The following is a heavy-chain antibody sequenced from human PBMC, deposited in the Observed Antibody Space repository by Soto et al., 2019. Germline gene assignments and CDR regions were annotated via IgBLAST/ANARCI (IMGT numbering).Heavy chain of an antibody. D-gene: IGHD3-10*01. CDR2: ISYTGAT. CDR1: GFSISQYY. V-gene: IGHV4-59*01. Sequence: PSETLSLTCTVSGFSISQYYWNWIRQSPERGLEWIGYISYTGATMYNPPLKSRVTISRDTSKNQFSLKLSSVAAADTAVYFCAKEHWGSFDVWGQGALVTGSS. J-gene: IGHJ4*02. CDR3: AKEHWGSFDV.